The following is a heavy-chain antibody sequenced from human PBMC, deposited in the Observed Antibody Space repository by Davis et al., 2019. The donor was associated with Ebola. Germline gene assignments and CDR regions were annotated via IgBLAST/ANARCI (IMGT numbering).Heavy chain of an antibody. J-gene: IGHJ5*02. V-gene: IGHV4-59*01. CDR3: AREVTVGWFDP. CDR1: GGSISSYY. Sequence: MPGGSLRLSCTVSGGSISSYYWSWIRQPPGKGLEWIGYIYYSGSTNYNPSLKSRVTISVDTSKNQFSLKLSSVTAADTAVYYCAREVTVGWFDPWGQGTLVTVSS. CDR2: IYYSGST. D-gene: IGHD4-17*01.